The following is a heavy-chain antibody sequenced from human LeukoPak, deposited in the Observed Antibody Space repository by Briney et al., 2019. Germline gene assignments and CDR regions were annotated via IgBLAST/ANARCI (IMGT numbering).Heavy chain of an antibody. J-gene: IGHJ4*02. D-gene: IGHD3-10*01. CDR3: ARVLGGVTMVRGPYPMVDY. CDR2: INHSGST. CDR1: GGSFSGYY. V-gene: IGHV4-34*01. Sequence: SETLSLTCAVYGGSFSGYYWSWIRQPPGKGLEWIGEINHSGSTNYNPSLKSRVTISVDTSKNQFSLKLSSVTAADTAVYYRARVLGGVTMVRGPYPMVDYWGQGTLVTVSS.